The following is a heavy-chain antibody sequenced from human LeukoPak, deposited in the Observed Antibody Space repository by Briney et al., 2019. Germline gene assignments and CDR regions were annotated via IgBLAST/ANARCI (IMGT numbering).Heavy chain of an antibody. Sequence: SETLSLTCAVYGGSFSGHYWSWIRQPPGKGLEWIGEINHSGSTTYNPSLKSRVTISVDTSKNQFSLKLSSVTAADTAVYYCARFPKVDTAMVIWGQGTLVTVSS. CDR2: INHSGST. D-gene: IGHD5-18*01. V-gene: IGHV4-34*01. CDR3: ARFPKVDTAMVI. J-gene: IGHJ4*02. CDR1: GGSFSGHY.